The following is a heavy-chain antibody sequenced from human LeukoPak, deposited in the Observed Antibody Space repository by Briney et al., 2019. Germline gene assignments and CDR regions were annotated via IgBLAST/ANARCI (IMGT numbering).Heavy chain of an antibody. CDR2: IKQDGNEK. V-gene: IGHV3-7*01. CDR1: GFTFRTYW. D-gene: IGHD3/OR15-3a*01. J-gene: IGHJ6*03. Sequence: QAGGSLRLSCAASGFTFRTYWMSWVRQAPGKGLEWVANIKQDGNEKYYVDSVKGRFTISRDNAKNSLYLQMNSLRAEDTAVYYCARGTGLENYYYYMDVWGKGTTVTVSS. CDR3: ARGTGLENYYYYMDV.